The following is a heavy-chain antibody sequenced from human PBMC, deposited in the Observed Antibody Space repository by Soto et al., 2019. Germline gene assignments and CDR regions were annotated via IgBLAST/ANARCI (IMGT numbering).Heavy chain of an antibody. D-gene: IGHD2-15*01. Sequence: GGSLRLSCAASGFTFDDYGMSWVRQAPGKGLEWVSGINWNGGSTGYADSVKGRFTISRGNAKNSLYLQMNSLRAEDTALYHCARGIGYCSGGSCPNWFDPWGQGTLVTVSS. J-gene: IGHJ5*02. CDR3: ARGIGYCSGGSCPNWFDP. V-gene: IGHV3-20*01. CDR1: GFTFDDYG. CDR2: INWNGGST.